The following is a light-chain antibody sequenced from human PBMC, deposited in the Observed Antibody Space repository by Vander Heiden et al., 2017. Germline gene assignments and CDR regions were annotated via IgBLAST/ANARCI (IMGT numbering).Light chain of an antibody. CDR2: INTDGSH. Sequence: QLVLTQSPSASASLGASVKLTCTLSSGHSNYAITWHQQQPEKGPRYLMKINTDGSHIKGDGIPGRFSGSSSGAERYLTISSLQSEDEADYYCQTWGTGFRVFGGGTKL. CDR3: QTWGTGFRV. J-gene: IGLJ2*01. CDR1: SGHSNYA. V-gene: IGLV4-69*01.